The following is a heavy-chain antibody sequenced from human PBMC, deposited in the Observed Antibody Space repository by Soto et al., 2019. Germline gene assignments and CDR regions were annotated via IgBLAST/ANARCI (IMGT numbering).Heavy chain of an antibody. D-gene: IGHD1-1*01. V-gene: IGHV4-59*08. Sequence: PSETLSLTCTVSAGSISSYYWSWIRQPPGRGLEWIGYIYYSGSTNYNPSPKSRVTISVDTSKNQFSLKLSSVTAADTAVYYCARRYGYSLDYWGQGTLVTV. CDR1: AGSISSYY. J-gene: IGHJ4*02. CDR3: ARRYGYSLDY. CDR2: IYYSGST.